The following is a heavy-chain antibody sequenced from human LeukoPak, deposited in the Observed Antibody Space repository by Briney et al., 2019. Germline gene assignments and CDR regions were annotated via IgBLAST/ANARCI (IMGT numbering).Heavy chain of an antibody. J-gene: IGHJ4*02. D-gene: IGHD6-13*01. CDR3: ARGLGIAAAALDY. CDR2: ISSSSSSYI. Sequence: GGSLRLSCAASGFTFSSYSMNWVRQAPGKGLEWVSSISSSSSSYIYYADSVKGRFTISRDNAKNSLYLQMNSLRAEDTAVYYCARGLGIAAAALDYWGQGTLVTVSS. V-gene: IGHV3-21*01. CDR1: GFTFSSYS.